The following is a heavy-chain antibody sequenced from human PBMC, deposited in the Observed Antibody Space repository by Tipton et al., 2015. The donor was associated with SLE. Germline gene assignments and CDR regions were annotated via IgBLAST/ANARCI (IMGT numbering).Heavy chain of an antibody. CDR3: ARHVYCSGGSCYSGDYFDY. J-gene: IGHJ4*02. V-gene: IGHV4-39*07. CDR2: IYYSGST. Sequence: TLSLTCTVSGGSISSSSYYWGWIRQPPGKGLEWIGSIYYSGSTYYNPSLKSRVTISVDTSKNQFSLKLSSVTAADTAVYYFARHVYCSGGSCYSGDYFDYWGQRTLVTVSS. CDR1: GGSISSSSYY. D-gene: IGHD2-15*01.